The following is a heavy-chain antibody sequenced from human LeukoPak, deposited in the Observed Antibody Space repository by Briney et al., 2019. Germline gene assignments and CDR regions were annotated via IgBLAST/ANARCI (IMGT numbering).Heavy chain of an antibody. CDR2: VHDSGRT. Sequence: SETLSLTCSVSSGSIDSYYWSWIRQPPGKGLEWIGYVHDSGRTNYNPSLKSRVTISVDTSKNQFSLKLSSVTAADTAVYYCARVKRRGYSYGSNYYYYMDVWGKGTTVTVSS. D-gene: IGHD5-18*01. J-gene: IGHJ6*03. V-gene: IGHV4-59*12. CDR3: ARVKRRGYSYGSNYYYYMDV. CDR1: SGSIDSYY.